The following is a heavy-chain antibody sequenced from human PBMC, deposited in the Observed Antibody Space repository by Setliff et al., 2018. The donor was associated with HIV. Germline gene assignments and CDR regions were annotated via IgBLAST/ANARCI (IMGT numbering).Heavy chain of an antibody. CDR1: GCTFTSYG. J-gene: IGHJ4*02. CDR2: ISGYSGNT. D-gene: IGHD4-17*01. V-gene: IGHV1-18*01. CDR3: ARQDGTTVLSKDFDY. Sequence: ASVKVSCKASGCTFTSYGVSWVRQAPGHGLEWMGWISGYSGNTNYAQKLQGRVTMTTDTSTSTAYMELSSLRSDDTAVYYCARQDGTTVLSKDFDYWGQGTLVTVSS.